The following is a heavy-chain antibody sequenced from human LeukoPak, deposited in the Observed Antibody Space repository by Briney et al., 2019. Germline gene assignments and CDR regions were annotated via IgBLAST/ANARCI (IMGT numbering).Heavy chain of an antibody. J-gene: IGHJ4*02. V-gene: IGHV4-31*03. D-gene: IGHD6-6*01. CDR2: IHYSGST. CDR3: ASVYSSSASDY. Sequence: PSETLSLTCTVSGGSISSGGYYWSWIRQHPGKGLEWIGYIHYSGSTYYNPSLKSRVTISVDTSKNQFSVKLSSVTAADTAVHYCASVYSSSASDYWGQGTLVTVSS. CDR1: GGSISSGGYY.